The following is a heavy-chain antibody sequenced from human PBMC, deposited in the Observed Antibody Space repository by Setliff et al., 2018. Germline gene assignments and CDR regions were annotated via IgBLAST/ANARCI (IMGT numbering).Heavy chain of an antibody. CDR2: IYTSGST. D-gene: IGHD1-26*01. J-gene: IGHJ3*02. V-gene: IGHV4-4*07. CDR3: ARKGISALSGAFDM. Sequence: SETLSLTCTVSGGSINNYYWSWIRQPAGKGLEWIGRIYTSGSTNYNPSLKSRVTMSVDTSKNQFSLKLSSVTAADTAVYYCARKGISALSGAFDMWGQGTMVT. CDR1: GGSINNYY.